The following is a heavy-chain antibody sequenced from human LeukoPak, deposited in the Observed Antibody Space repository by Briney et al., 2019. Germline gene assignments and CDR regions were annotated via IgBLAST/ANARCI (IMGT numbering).Heavy chain of an antibody. CDR1: GFTFSSYV. CDR3: AKAWCTKCYFFDY. CDR2: ISGSGSAT. D-gene: IGHD2-2*01. J-gene: IGHJ4*02. V-gene: IGHV3-23*01. Sequence: PGGSLRLSCAASGFTFSSYVMSWVRQAPGKGLEWVSAISGSGSATSYADSVKGRFTISRDNSKNTLYLQMNNLRDEDTAVYYCAKAWCTKCYFFDYWGEGTLVTVSS.